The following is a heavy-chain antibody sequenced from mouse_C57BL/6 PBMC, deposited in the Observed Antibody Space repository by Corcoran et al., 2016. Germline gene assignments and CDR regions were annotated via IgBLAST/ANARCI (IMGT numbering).Heavy chain of an antibody. V-gene: IGHV9-3*01. Sequence: QIQLVQSGPELKKPGETVKISCKASGYTFTTYGMSWVKHAPGKGLKWMGWINTYTGVPTYADDFKGRFAFSLETSASTAYLQINNLKNEDTATYFCSRYNSYGSSPDYWGQGTTLTVSS. D-gene: IGHD1-1*01. CDR1: GYTFTTYG. CDR2: INTYTGVP. CDR3: SRYNSYGSSPDY. J-gene: IGHJ2*01.